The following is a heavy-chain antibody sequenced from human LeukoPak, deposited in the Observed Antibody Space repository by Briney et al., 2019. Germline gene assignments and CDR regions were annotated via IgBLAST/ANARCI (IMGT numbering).Heavy chain of an antibody. V-gene: IGHV1-69*05. J-gene: IGHJ6*03. CDR3: ASHGIAAAGSPYYYYMDV. CDR1: GGTFRSYV. Sequence: APVKVSCKASGGTFRSYVISWLRQAPGQGLEWWGGIIPIFGTANYAQKFQGRVTITTDESTSTAYMELSSLRSEDTAVYYCASHGIAAAGSPYYYYMDVWGKGTTVTVSS. D-gene: IGHD6-13*01. CDR2: IIPIFGTA.